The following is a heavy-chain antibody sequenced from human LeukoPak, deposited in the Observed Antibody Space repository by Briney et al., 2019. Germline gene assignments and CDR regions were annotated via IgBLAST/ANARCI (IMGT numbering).Heavy chain of an antibody. CDR1: GGTFSSYA. J-gene: IGHJ4*02. V-gene: IGHV1-69*04. CDR3: ASSVEMATISDDY. CDR2: IIPILGIA. D-gene: IGHD5-24*01. Sequence: GASVTVSCKASGGTFSSYAISWVRQAPGQGLEWMGRIIPILGIANYAQKFQGRVTITADKSTSTAYMELSSLRSEDTAVYYCASSVEMATISDDYWGQGTLVTVSS.